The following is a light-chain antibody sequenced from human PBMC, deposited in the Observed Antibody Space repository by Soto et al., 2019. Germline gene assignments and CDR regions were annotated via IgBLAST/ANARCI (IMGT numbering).Light chain of an antibody. Sequence: DIQRTQSPSTLSASLGDRVTITCRASQRISSWLAWYQQKPGKAPKLLIYKASSLESGVPSRFSGSGSGTEFTLTISSLQPDDFATYYCQQYNSYPYTFGQGTKLVIK. V-gene: IGKV1-5*03. J-gene: IGKJ2*01. CDR1: QRISSW. CDR2: KAS. CDR3: QQYNSYPYT.